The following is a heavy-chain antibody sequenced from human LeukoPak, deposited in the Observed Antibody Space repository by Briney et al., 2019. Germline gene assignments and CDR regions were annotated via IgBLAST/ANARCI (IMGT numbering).Heavy chain of an antibody. J-gene: IGHJ3*02. D-gene: IGHD6-13*01. CDR1: GYTFTYHY. V-gene: IGHV1-2*02. CDR3: ARVGGGAAAVVFDI. Sequence: ASVKVSCKASGYTFTYHYLHWVRQAPGQGLEWLGWSKPDSGGTNYAQQFQRRVTMTRDTSISTAYMELSRLTSDDTAVYYCARVGGGAAAVVFDIWGQGTMVTVSS. CDR2: SKPDSGGT.